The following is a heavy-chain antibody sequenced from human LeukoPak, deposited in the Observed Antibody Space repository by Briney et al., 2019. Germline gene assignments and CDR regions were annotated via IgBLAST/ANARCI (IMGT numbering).Heavy chain of an antibody. J-gene: IGHJ4*02. D-gene: IGHD3-22*01. CDR2: IYKSGST. CDR1: GGSIGWDY. CDR3: AREEYFQDSNGYSYYFHS. Sequence: PSETLSLTCTVSGGSIGWDYWSWLRQSAGKGLEWLGRIYKSGSTNYNTSFRSRVTMSVDTSKNQFSLNVTSVTAADTAVYYCAREEYFQDSNGYSYYFHSWGQGSLVTVSS. V-gene: IGHV4-4*07.